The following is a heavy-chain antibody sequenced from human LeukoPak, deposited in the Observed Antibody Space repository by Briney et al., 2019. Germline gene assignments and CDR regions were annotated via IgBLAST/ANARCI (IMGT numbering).Heavy chain of an antibody. D-gene: IGHD1/OR15-1a*01. V-gene: IGHV1-8*03. CDR1: GYTFTNYD. J-gene: IGHJ6*03. CDR3: ARGRSTGTSMEYYYYMDV. Sequence: ASVKVSCKASGYTFTNYDINWVRQATGQGLEWMGWMNPNSGTTGYAQKFLGRVTITRNTSISTTYMELSSLRSEDTAVYYCARGRSTGTSMEYYYYMDVWGKGTTVTVSS. CDR2: MNPNSGTT.